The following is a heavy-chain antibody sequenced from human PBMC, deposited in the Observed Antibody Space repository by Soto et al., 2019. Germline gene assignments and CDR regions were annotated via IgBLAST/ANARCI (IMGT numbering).Heavy chain of an antibody. CDR3: ARHRASNWFDP. D-gene: IGHD5-12*01. J-gene: IGHJ5*02. V-gene: IGHV4-39*01. Sequence: SETLALACIFSGGSISISSYYWGGIRQPPGKGLEWIGSIYYSGSTYYNPSLKSRVTISVDTSKNQFSLKLSSVTAADTAVFYCARHRASNWFDPWGQGTMVTVSS. CDR1: GGSISISSYY. CDR2: IYYSGST.